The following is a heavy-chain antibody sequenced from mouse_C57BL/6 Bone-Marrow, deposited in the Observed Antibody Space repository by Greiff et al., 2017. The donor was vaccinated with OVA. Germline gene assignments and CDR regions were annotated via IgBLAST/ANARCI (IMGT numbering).Heavy chain of an antibody. J-gene: IGHJ3*01. V-gene: IGHV1-64*01. CDR1: GYTFTSYW. CDR3: ARRRLAWFAY. CDR2: IHPNSCST. Sequence: QVQLQQPGAELVKPGASVKLSCKASGYTFTSYWMHWVKQRPGQGLEWIGMIHPNSCSTNYNEKFKSKATLTVDKSSSTAYMQLSSLTSEDSAVYYCARRRLAWFAYWGQGTLVTVSA. D-gene: IGHD2-13*01.